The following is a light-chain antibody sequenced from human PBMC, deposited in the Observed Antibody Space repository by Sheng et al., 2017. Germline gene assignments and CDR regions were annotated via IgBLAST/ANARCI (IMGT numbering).Light chain of an antibody. CDR3: QQSYSIPHT. V-gene: IGKV1-39*01. J-gene: IGKJ2*01. Sequence: DIQMTQSPSSLSASVGDRVTITCRASQTSRSYLSWYQQKPGKAPKLLIYAASTLHTGVPSRFSGSGSGTDFTLTITSLQPEDFATYYCQQSYSIPHTFGQGTKLEIK. CDR1: QTSRSY. CDR2: AAS.